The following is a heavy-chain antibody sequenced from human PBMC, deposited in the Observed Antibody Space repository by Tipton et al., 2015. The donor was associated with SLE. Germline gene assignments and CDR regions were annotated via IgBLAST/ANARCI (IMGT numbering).Heavy chain of an antibody. D-gene: IGHD2-2*02. V-gene: IGHV4-31*03. CDR1: GGSISSGGYY. Sequence: TLSLTCTVSGGSISSGGYYWSWIRQHPGKGLEWIGYIYYSGSTYYNPSLKSRVTISVDTSKNQFSLKLSSVTAADTAVYYCARDCSSTSCYTAFDIWGQETMVTVPS. CDR2: IYYSGST. J-gene: IGHJ3*02. CDR3: ARDCSSTSCYTAFDI.